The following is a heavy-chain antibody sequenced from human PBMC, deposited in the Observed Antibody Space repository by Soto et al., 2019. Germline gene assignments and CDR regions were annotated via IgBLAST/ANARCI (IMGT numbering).Heavy chain of an antibody. CDR1: GGTFSSYA. Sequence: QVQLVQSGSSVKKPGSSVKVSCKASGGTFSSYAISCVRQAPGQGLEWMGGIIPIFNATPYAQKFQGRVTITADESTSTAYMELSSLRSEDTAVYYCAREDFDSEIYYGMDVWGQGTTVTVSS. CDR2: IIPIFNAT. J-gene: IGHJ6*02. D-gene: IGHD3-3*01. V-gene: IGHV1-69*01. CDR3: AREDFDSEIYYGMDV.